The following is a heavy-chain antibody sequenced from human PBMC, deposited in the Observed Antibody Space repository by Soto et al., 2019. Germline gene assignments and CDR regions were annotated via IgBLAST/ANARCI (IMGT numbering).Heavy chain of an antibody. CDR1: GFSFDEYA. CDR2: ITWNSGTI. V-gene: IGHV3-9*01. J-gene: IGHJ4*02. Sequence: EVQLVESGGGLVQPGRSLRLSCAASGFSFDEYAMHWVRQGPGKGLEWVSGITWNSGTIGYADSVKGQFIISRDNVKNYLYLKMNSLRADDTDLYFCAKDASGRDSVWNDFDNWGQGTLVTVSS. D-gene: IGHD1-1*01. CDR3: AKDASGRDSVWNDFDN.